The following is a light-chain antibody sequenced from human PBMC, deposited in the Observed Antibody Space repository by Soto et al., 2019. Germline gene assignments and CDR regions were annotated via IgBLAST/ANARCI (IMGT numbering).Light chain of an antibody. CDR3: SSYTRTSAVV. Sequence: QSALTQPASVSGSPGQSITISCTGTTSDVGGYNYVSWYQQHPGKAPKLIIFDVSNRPSGVSNRFSGSKSGNTASLTISGLQGEDEADYFCSSYTRTSAVVFGGGTKLTV. J-gene: IGLJ2*01. CDR1: TSDVGGYNY. CDR2: DVS. V-gene: IGLV2-14*03.